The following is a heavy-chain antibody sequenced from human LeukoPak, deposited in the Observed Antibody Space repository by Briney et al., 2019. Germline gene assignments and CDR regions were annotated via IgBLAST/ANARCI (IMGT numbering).Heavy chain of an antibody. CDR1: GGSVSHYY. V-gene: IGHV4-4*09. CDR2: IYTSGST. J-gene: IGHJ3*02. CDR3: ARSYDFWSGYYTGDAFDM. Sequence: SETLSLTCTVSGGSVSHYYWNLIRQPPGKGLEWIGYIYTSGSTNYNPSLNSRVTMSIDTSKNQFSLKLSSVTVADTAVYYCARSYDFWSGYYTGDAFDMWGQGTMVTVSS. D-gene: IGHD3-3*01.